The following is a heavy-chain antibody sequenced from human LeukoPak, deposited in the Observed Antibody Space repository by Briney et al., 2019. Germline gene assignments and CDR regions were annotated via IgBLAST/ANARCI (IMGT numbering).Heavy chain of an antibody. Sequence: SETLSLTCTVSGGSISSYYWSWIRQPPGMGLEWIGYIYYSGSTNYNPSLKSRVTISVDTSKNQFSLKLSSVTAADTAVYYCARSIGENYYYYGMDVWGQGTTVTVSS. V-gene: IGHV4-59*01. D-gene: IGHD3-10*01. CDR3: ARSIGENYYYYGMDV. J-gene: IGHJ6*02. CDR2: IYYSGST. CDR1: GGSISSYY.